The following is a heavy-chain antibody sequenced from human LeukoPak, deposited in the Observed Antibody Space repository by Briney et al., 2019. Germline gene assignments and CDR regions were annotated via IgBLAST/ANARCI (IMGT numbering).Heavy chain of an antibody. CDR3: AIVPAAITYFQH. CDR1: GFTVSSNY. D-gene: IGHD2-2*01. V-gene: IGHV3-53*01. Sequence: QPGGSLRLSCAASGFTVSSNYMSWVRQAPGKGLEWVSVIYSGGSTYYADSVKGRFTISRDNSKNTLYLQMNSLRAEDTAVYYSAIVPAAITYFQHWGQGTLVTVSS. J-gene: IGHJ1*01. CDR2: IYSGGST.